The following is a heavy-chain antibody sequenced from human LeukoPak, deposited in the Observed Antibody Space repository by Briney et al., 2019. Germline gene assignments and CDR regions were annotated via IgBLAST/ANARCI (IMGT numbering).Heavy chain of an antibody. J-gene: IGHJ4*02. CDR3: ARDGRGLDY. CDR1: GGSFSGYY. V-gene: IGHV4-34*01. Sequence: SETLSLTCAVYGGSFSGYYWSWIRQPPGKGLEWIGEINHSGSTNYNPSLKSRVTISVDTSKNQFSLKLGSVTAADTAVYYCARDGRGLDYWGQGTLVTVSS. D-gene: IGHD3-10*01. CDR2: INHSGST.